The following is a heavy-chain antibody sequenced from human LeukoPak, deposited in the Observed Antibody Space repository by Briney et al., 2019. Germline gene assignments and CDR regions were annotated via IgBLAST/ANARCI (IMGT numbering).Heavy chain of an antibody. D-gene: IGHD5-18*01. CDR2: IDGGGSTT. CDR3: ARDRIQLWSHDY. V-gene: IGHV3-48*03. Sequence: GGSLRLSCAASGLTFSTYEMNWVRQAPGKGLECLSYIDGGGSTTYYADSVKGRFTLSRDNAKNSLYLQMNGLRAEDTAVYYCARDRIQLWSHDYWGQGTLVTVSS. CDR1: GLTFSTYE. J-gene: IGHJ4*02.